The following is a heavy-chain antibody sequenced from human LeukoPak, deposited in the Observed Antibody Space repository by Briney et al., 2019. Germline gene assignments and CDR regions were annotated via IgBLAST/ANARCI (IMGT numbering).Heavy chain of an antibody. CDR1: GGSISSYY. J-gene: IGHJ3*02. V-gene: IGHV4-59*08. Sequence: PSETLSLTCTVSGGSISSYYWSWIRQPPGKGLEWIGYIYYSGSTNYNPSLKSRVTISEDTSKNQFSLKLSSVTAADTAVYYCARLGMTTAAPLALDIWGQGTMVTVSS. CDR2: IYYSGST. D-gene: IGHD4-17*01. CDR3: ARLGMTTAAPLALDI.